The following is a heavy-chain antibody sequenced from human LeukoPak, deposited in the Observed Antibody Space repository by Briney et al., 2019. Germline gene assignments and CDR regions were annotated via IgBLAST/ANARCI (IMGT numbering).Heavy chain of an antibody. D-gene: IGHD2-21*02. Sequence: SETLSLTCAVYGGFFSAYYWSWIRQPPGKGLEWIGEINHSGSTNYNPSLKSRVTISVDTSKNQFSLKLSSVTAADTAVYYCAAVAYCGGDCYSMDYWGQGTLVTVSS. V-gene: IGHV4-34*01. J-gene: IGHJ4*02. CDR3: AAVAYCGGDCYSMDY. CDR1: GGFFSAYY. CDR2: INHSGST.